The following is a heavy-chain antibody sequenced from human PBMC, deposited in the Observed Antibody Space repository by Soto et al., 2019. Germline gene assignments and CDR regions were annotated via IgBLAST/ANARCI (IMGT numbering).Heavy chain of an antibody. D-gene: IGHD3-10*01. Sequence: QVHLVESEGGVVQPGRSLRLSCAASGFTFSTYAMHWVRQAPGKGLEWVATISDDGTNKYYADSVKGRFTISRDNSKDTLYLQMNSLRAEDTAVYYCPREGHGDWFDPWGQGTLVTVSS. CDR1: GFTFSTYA. V-gene: IGHV3-30-3*01. CDR3: PREGHGDWFDP. J-gene: IGHJ5*02. CDR2: ISDDGTNK.